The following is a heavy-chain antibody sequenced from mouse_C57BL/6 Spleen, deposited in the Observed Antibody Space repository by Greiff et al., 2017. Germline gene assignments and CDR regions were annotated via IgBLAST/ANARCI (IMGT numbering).Heavy chain of an antibody. V-gene: IGHV1-64*01. D-gene: IGHD1-1*01. Sequence: QVQLQQSGAELVKPGASVKLSCKASGYTFTSYWMHWVKQRPGQGLEWIGMIHPNSGSTNYNEKFKSKATLTVDKSSSTAYMQLSSLTSEDSAVYYCARVITTVAYFDYWGQGTTLTVSS. CDR3: ARVITTVAYFDY. J-gene: IGHJ2*01. CDR1: GYTFTSYW. CDR2: IHPNSGST.